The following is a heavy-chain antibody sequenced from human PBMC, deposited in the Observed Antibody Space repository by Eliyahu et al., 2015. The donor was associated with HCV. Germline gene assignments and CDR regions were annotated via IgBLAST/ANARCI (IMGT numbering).Heavy chain of an antibody. CDR1: GFTFSSXS. CDR2: XSSSSSYI. J-gene: IGHJ4*02. Sequence: EVQLVESGGGLVKPGGSLXLSCAAXGFTFSSXSMNWVRQAPGKGLEWVSSXSSSSSYISYADSVKGRFTISRDNAKNSLYLQMNSLRAEDTALYYCAREMYYGSGSVEYWGQGTLVTVSS. D-gene: IGHD3-10*01. CDR3: AREMYYGSGSVEY. V-gene: IGHV3-21*01.